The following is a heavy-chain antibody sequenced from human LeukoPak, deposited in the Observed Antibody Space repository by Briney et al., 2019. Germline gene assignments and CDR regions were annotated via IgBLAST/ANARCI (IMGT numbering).Heavy chain of an antibody. CDR3: ATLRRNSDSGGYYYYYDY. V-gene: IGHV3-21*01. CDR2: INTVGSYI. CDR1: GFTFVSYS. Sequence: RAGGSLRLSCAASGFTFVSYSFNWVRQAPGKGLEWVSSINTVGSYIYYADSVKGRFTISRDNAENSVYLQMNSLRVEDTAVYYCATLRRNSDSGGYYYYYDYWGQGTLVTVSS. D-gene: IGHD3-22*01. J-gene: IGHJ4*02.